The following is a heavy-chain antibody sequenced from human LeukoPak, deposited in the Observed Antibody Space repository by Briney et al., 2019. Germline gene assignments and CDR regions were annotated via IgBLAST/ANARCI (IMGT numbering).Heavy chain of an antibody. CDR2: IKADGSEK. Sequence: GGSLRLSCAASGFTFSSFWMSWVRQAPGKGLEWVANIKADGSEKYYVDSVKGRFTISRDNAKNSLSLQMNSLSAEDTAVYYCTRDWGGVAAGIDYWGQGTLVTVSS. CDR1: GFTFSSFW. CDR3: TRDWGGVAAGIDY. V-gene: IGHV3-7*01. D-gene: IGHD6-13*01. J-gene: IGHJ4*02.